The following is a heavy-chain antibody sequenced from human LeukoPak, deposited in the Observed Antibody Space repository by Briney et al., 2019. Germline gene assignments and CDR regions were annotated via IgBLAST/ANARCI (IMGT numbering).Heavy chain of an antibody. D-gene: IGHD3-10*01. J-gene: IGHJ6*04. CDR3: ARALSYMDV. V-gene: IGHV1-2*02. CDR1: GYIFTGYY. CDR2: INPNNGGT. Sequence: ASVKVSCKASGYIFTGYYMHWVRQAPGQGLEWMGWINPNNGGTNYAQKFQGRVTMTRDTSISTAYMELRRLRSDDTAVYYCARALSYMDVWGKGTTVTISS.